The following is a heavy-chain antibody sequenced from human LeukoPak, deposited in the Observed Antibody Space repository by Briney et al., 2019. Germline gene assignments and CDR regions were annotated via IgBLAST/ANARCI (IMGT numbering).Heavy chain of an antibody. J-gene: IGHJ6*02. CDR1: GGSISSYY. CDR3: ARVRRGYSYGVTYCGMDV. Sequence: SETLSLTCTVSGGSISSYYGSWIRQPPGKGLEWIGYIYYSGSTNYNPSLKSRVTISVDTSKNQFSLKLSSVTAADTAVYYCARVRRGYSYGVTYCGMDVWGQGTTVTVSS. V-gene: IGHV4-59*01. D-gene: IGHD5-18*01. CDR2: IYYSGST.